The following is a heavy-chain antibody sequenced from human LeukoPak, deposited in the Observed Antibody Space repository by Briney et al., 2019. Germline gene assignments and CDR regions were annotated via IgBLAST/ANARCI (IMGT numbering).Heavy chain of an antibody. CDR2: IYYSGST. V-gene: IGHV4-39*07. CDR1: GGSISSSSYY. J-gene: IGHJ3*02. D-gene: IGHD6-13*01. Sequence: SETLSLTCTVSGGSISSSSYYWGWIRQPPGKGLEWIGSIYYSGSTYYNPSLKSRVTISVDTSKNQFSLKLSSVTAADTAVYYCARDPAAAGLGEHAFDIWGQGTMVTVSS. CDR3: ARDPAAAGLGEHAFDI.